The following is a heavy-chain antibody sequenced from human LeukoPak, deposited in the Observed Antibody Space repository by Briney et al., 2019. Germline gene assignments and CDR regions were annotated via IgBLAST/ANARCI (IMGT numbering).Heavy chain of an antibody. J-gene: IGHJ6*03. V-gene: IGHV1-2*02. D-gene: IGHD4-11*01. CDR1: EYTFTGYY. CDR3: ARDPSKPYYYYYRDV. Sequence: ASVKVSCKASEYTFTGYYMHWVRQAPGQGLEWMGWINPSSGDTNYAQKFQGRVTMTSDTSISTAYMELSRLRSDDTAVYYCARDPSKPYYYYYRDVWGKGTTVTVSS. CDR2: INPSSGDT.